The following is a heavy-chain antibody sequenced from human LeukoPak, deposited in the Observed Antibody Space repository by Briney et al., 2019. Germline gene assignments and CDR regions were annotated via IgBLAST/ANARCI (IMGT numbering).Heavy chain of an antibody. V-gene: IGHV3-74*01. J-gene: IGHJ4*02. CDR1: GFAFRNYW. Sequence: GGSLSLSCAASGFAFRNYWMHWVRQTPGKGLVWVSRIISDGSSTSYADSVKGRFTISRDNAKNTLYLQMNSLRAEDTAVYYCARDGSLPDYWGQGTLVTVSS. CDR3: ARDGSLPDY. CDR2: IISDGSST.